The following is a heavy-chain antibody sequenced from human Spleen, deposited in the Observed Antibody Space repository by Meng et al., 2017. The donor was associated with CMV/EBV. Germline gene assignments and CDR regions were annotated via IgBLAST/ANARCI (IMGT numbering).Heavy chain of an antibody. CDR3: AKEGALYGSGSYNWFDP. V-gene: IGHV3-30*02. CDR2: IRSDGSNK. CDR1: FTFSSYG. Sequence: FTFSSYGMHWVRQAPGKGLEWVAFIRSDGSNKYYADSVKGRFTISRDNSKNTLYLQMNSLRAEDTAVYYCAKEGALYGSGSYNWFDPWGQGTLVTVSS. J-gene: IGHJ5*02. D-gene: IGHD3-10*01.